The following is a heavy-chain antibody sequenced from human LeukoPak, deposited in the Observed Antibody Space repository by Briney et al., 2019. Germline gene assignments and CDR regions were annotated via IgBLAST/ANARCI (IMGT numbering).Heavy chain of an antibody. CDR2: IYYSGST. CDR1: GGSISSSSYY. Sequence: SETLSLTCTVSGGSISSSSYYWGWIRQPPGKGLEWIGSIYYSGSTYYNPSLKSRVTISVDTSKNQFSLKLSSVAAADTAVYYCARHLLWFGELSDWWFDPWGQGTLVTVSS. D-gene: IGHD3-10*01. CDR3: ARHLLWFGELSDWWFDP. J-gene: IGHJ5*02. V-gene: IGHV4-39*01.